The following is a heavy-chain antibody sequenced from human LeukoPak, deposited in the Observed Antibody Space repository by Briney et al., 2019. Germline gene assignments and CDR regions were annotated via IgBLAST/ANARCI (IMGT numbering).Heavy chain of an antibody. CDR3: ARVRYRLAETYIDY. CDR2: INPNSGDT. CDR1: VYTFTGYY. Sequence: SVKVSCKASVYTFTGYYMRWVRQAPGQGLEWMGWINPNSGDTNYAQKFQGRVTMTRDTSISTAYMELSRLRSDDTAVYYCARVRYRLAETYIDYWGQGTLVTVSS. D-gene: IGHD3-16*01. J-gene: IGHJ4*02. V-gene: IGHV1-2*02.